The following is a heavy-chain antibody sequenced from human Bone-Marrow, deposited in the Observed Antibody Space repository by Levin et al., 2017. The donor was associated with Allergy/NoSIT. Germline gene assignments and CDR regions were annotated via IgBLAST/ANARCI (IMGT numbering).Heavy chain of an antibody. CDR2: IKCRAGDT. V-gene: IGHV1-46*01. CDR3: VKDSGRWSFDY. CDR1: GHVFSDLY. J-gene: IGHJ4*02. D-gene: IGHD5-12*01. Sequence: GESLKISCRTSGHVFSDLYIHWVRQAPGQGLEWMGRIKCRAGDTIHAQNLQGRISMTRDTSTNTVYIEVSSLTSDDTGIYYCVKDSGRWSFDYWGQGTPVTVSS.